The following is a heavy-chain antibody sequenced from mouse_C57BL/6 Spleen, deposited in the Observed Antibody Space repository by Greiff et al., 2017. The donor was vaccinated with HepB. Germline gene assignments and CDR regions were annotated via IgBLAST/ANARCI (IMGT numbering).Heavy chain of an antibody. Sequence: VQLQQSGAELVKPGASVKISCKASGYAFSSYWMNWVKQRPGKGLEWIGQIYPGDGDTNYNGKFKGKATLTADKSSSTAYMQLSSLTSEDSAVYFCAREGTYYGSSYAWFAYWGQGTLVTVSA. CDR2: IYPGDGDT. J-gene: IGHJ3*01. CDR1: GYAFSSYW. D-gene: IGHD1-1*01. CDR3: AREGTYYGSSYAWFAY. V-gene: IGHV1-80*01.